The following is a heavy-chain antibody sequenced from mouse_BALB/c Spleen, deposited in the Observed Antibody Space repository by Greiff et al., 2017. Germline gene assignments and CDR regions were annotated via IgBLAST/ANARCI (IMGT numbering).Heavy chain of an antibody. CDR2: IYPGDGDT. J-gene: IGHJ4*01. Sequence: QVQLQQSGPELVKPGASVKISCKASGYAFSSSWMNWVKQRPGQGLEWIGRIYPGDGDTNYNGKFKGKATLTADKSSSTAYMQLSSLTSVDSAVYFCARGGGNYAMDYWGQGTSVTVSS. V-gene: IGHV1-82*01. CDR1: GYAFSSSW. D-gene: IGHD1-1*02. CDR3: ARGGGNYAMDY.